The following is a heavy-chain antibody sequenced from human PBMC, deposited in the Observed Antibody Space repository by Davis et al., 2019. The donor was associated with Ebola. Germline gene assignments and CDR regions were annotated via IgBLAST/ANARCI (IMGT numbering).Heavy chain of an antibody. J-gene: IGHJ2*01. CDR3: ARGSTVTGIWYFDL. CDR2: ISYGGSNK. V-gene: IGHV3-30*04. CDR1: GFTFSSYA. D-gene: IGHD4-17*01. Sequence: GGSLRLSCAASGFTFSSYAMHWVRQAPGKGLEWVAVISYGGSNKYYADSVKGRFTISRDNAKNTVYLQMNSLRTEDSAMYYCARGSTVTGIWYFDLWGRGNLVTVSS.